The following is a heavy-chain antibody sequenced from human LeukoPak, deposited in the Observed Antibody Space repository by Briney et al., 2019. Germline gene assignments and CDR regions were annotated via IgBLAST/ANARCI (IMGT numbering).Heavy chain of an antibody. D-gene: IGHD3-22*01. J-gene: IGHJ4*02. V-gene: IGHV4-39*01. Sequence: SETLSLTCTVSGGSISSGSYYWGWIRQPPGKGLEWIVSIYYSGSTYYNPSLKSRVTISVDTSKNQFSLKLSSVTAADTAVYYCASALRDYYDSSYYFDYWGQGTLVTVSS. CDR2: IYYSGST. CDR3: ASALRDYYDSSYYFDY. CDR1: GGSISSGSYY.